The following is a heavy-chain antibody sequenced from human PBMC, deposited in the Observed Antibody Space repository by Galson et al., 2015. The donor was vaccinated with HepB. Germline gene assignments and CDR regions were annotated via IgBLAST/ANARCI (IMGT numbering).Heavy chain of an antibody. Sequence: SVKVSCKASGYTFTSYGISWVRQAPGQGLEWMGWISAYNGNTNYAQKLQGRVTMTTDTSTSTAYMELRSLRSDDTAVYYCARDAGYDFWSSLGWFDPWGQGALVTVSS. CDR1: GYTFTSYG. D-gene: IGHD3-3*01. V-gene: IGHV1-18*04. J-gene: IGHJ5*02. CDR3: ARDAGYDFWSSLGWFDP. CDR2: ISAYNGNT.